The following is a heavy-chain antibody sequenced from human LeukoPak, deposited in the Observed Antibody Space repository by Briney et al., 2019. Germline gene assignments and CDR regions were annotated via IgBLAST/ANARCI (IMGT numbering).Heavy chain of an antibody. CDR3: ARAGGRSWFDP. J-gene: IGHJ5*02. Sequence: GASVKVSCKASEYSLNDKYLHWVRQAPGQGLEWMGSINPNSGGTNYAQKFQGRVTMTTDTSMSTAYMELSRLTSDDTAVYYCARAGGRSWFDPWGQGTLVTVSS. V-gene: IGHV1-2*02. CDR2: INPNSGGT. CDR1: EYSLNDKY.